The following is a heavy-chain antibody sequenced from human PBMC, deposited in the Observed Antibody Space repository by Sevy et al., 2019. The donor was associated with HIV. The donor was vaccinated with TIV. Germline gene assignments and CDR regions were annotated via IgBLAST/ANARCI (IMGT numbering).Heavy chain of an antibody. CDR1: GYNFNIYT. J-gene: IGHJ6*02. V-gene: IGHV1-18*01. CDR3: TRDTWELLTGIAYYYSGMDV. D-gene: IGHD1-26*01. CDR2: ISPYDGDT. Sequence: ASVKVSCQSSGYNFNIYTIHWVRQARGQGLEWDGRISPYDGDTDHAHNFHGRVSLTMDTSTSTAYLGLTSLRSDDTAVYFCTRDTWELLTGIAYYYSGMDVWCQGTTVTVSS.